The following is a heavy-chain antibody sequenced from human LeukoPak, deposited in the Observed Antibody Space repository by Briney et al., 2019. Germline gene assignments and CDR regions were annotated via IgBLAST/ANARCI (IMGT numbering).Heavy chain of an antibody. J-gene: IGHJ6*03. CDR1: GFTFSSYS. Sequence: GGSLRLSCAASGFTFSSYSMNWVRQAPGKGLEWVSSISSSSTYIYYVDSVKGRFTISRDNAKNSLYLQMNSLRAEDTAVYYCARADGDYYYMDVWGKGTTVTVSS. CDR2: ISSSSTYI. D-gene: IGHD4-17*01. CDR3: ARADGDYYYMDV. V-gene: IGHV3-21*01.